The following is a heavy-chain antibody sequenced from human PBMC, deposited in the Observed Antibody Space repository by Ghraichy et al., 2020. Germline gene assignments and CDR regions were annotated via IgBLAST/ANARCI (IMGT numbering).Heavy chain of an antibody. Sequence: SGPTLVKPTQTLTLTCTFSGFSLSTNGVCVGWVRQPPGKALEWLAIIYWDDDKLYSPSLKNRLSISKDTSKNQVVLTMTDMDPGDTATYYCAHRNFSRWFDFWGQGTLVTVPS. CDR1: GFSLSTNGVC. D-gene: IGHD2-2*01. J-gene: IGHJ4*02. CDR2: IYWDDDK. CDR3: AHRNFSRWFDF. V-gene: IGHV2-5*02.